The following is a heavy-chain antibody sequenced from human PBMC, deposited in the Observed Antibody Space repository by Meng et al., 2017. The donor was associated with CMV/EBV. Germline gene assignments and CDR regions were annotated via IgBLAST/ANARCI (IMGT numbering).Heavy chain of an antibody. CDR1: GGSFSGYY. V-gene: IGHV4-34*01. CDR3: ARGVGGWFDP. Sequence: VQLQQWGAGLLKPSEPLSLTFAVYGGSFSGYYWSWIRQPPGKGLEWIGEINHSGSTNYNPSLKSRVTISVDTSKNQFSLKLSSVTAADTAVYYCARGVGGWFDPWGQGTLVTVPS. D-gene: IGHD1-26*01. CDR2: INHSGST. J-gene: IGHJ5*02.